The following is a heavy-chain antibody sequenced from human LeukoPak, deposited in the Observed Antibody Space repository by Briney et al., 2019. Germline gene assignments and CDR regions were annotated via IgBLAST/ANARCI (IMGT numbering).Heavy chain of an antibody. V-gene: IGHV4-61*02. CDR2: IYTSGST. D-gene: IGHD3-9*01. CDR3: ARDGGAYDILTGYYGMVFDI. Sequence: SETLSLTCTVSGGSISSGSYYWSWIRQPAGKGLEWIGRIYTSGSTNYNPSLKSRVTISVDTSKNQFSLKLSSVTAADTAVYYCARDGGAYDILTGYYGMVFDIWGQGTMVTVSS. CDR1: GGSISSGSYY. J-gene: IGHJ3*02.